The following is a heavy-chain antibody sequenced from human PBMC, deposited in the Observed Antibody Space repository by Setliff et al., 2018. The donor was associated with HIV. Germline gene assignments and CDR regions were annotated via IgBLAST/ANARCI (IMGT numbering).Heavy chain of an antibody. D-gene: IGHD6-19*01. Sequence: SETLSLTCTVSGGSISSGSYYWSWIRQPAGKGLEWIGRIYTSGSTNYNPSLKSRVTISLDTSKNQFSLKLSSVTAADTAVCYCARGVFSGWRIFDIWGHGTMVTVSS. CDR3: ARGVFSGWRIFDI. CDR1: GGSISSGSYY. CDR2: IYTSGST. J-gene: IGHJ3*02. V-gene: IGHV4-61*02.